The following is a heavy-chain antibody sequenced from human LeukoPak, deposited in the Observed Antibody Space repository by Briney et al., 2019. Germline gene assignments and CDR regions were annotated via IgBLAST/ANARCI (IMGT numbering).Heavy chain of an antibody. Sequence: GASVKVSCKAAGYTFTGYYRHWVRQAPGQGLEWMGWINPNSGGTNYAQKFQGRVTMTRDTSISTAYMELSRLRSDDTAVYYCARDPPVYSGGDCYPDYWGQGTLVTVSS. J-gene: IGHJ4*02. CDR2: INPNSGGT. CDR3: ARDPPVYSGGDCYPDY. V-gene: IGHV1-2*02. CDR1: GYTFTGYY. D-gene: IGHD2-21*02.